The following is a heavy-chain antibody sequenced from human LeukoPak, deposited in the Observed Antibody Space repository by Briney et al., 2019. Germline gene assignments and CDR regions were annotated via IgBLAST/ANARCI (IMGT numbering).Heavy chain of an antibody. CDR2: ISSSSRYI. CDR3: ARDAVRGNWFDA. D-gene: IGHD3-10*02. V-gene: IGHV3-21*01. CDR1: GFTFSSYS. Sequence: PGGSLTLSCAASGFTFSSYSMNWVRQAPGKGLEWVSSISSSSRYIYYADSVKGRFTISRDNAKNSLYLPMNSLRAEDTAVYYCARDAVRGNWFDAWGQGSLVTVTS. J-gene: IGHJ5*01.